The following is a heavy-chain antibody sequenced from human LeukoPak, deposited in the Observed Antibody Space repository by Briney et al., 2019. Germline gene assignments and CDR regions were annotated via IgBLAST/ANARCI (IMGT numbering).Heavy chain of an antibody. Sequence: SVKVSCKASEGTLGSYPIGGVRQAPGQGLGWMGRIFPILGIANYAQKFQGRVTITADKSTSTAYMELSSLRSEDTAVYYCARAGGCSSTSCYSAFDIWGQGTMVTVSS. J-gene: IGHJ3*02. CDR1: EGTLGSYP. CDR2: IFPILGIA. CDR3: ARAGGCSSTSCYSAFDI. D-gene: IGHD2-2*01. V-gene: IGHV1-69*04.